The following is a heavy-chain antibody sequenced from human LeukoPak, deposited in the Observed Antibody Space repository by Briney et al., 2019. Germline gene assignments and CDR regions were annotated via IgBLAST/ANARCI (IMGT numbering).Heavy chain of an antibody. CDR1: GYTFTSYG. J-gene: IGHJ4*02. CDR3: ARDPGQYYDILTGYYTPYYFDY. D-gene: IGHD3-9*01. Sequence: ASVKVSCKASGYTFTSYGISWFRQAPGQGLEWMGWISTYNADTDYAQKFQGRVTMTTETSTSTAYMELRSLISDDTAVYYCARDPGQYYDILTGYYTPYYFDYWGQGTLVTVSS. V-gene: IGHV1-18*01. CDR2: ISTYNADT.